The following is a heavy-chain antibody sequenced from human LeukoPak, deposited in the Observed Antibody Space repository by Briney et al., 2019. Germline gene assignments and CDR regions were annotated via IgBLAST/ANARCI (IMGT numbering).Heavy chain of an antibody. D-gene: IGHD6-6*01. Sequence: PGGSLRLSCAASGFTFSSYGMHWVRQAPGKGLEGVAVISYDGSNKYYADSVKGRFTISRDNSKNTLYLQMNSLRAEDTAVYYCAKGTPPIPRRAARSPSFDYWGQGTLVTVSS. CDR3: AKGTPPIPRRAARSPSFDY. CDR1: GFTFSSYG. CDR2: ISYDGSNK. V-gene: IGHV3-30*18. J-gene: IGHJ4*02.